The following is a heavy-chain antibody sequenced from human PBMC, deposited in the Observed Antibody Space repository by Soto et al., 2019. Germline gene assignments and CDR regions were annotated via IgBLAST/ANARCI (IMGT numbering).Heavy chain of an antibody. CDR1: GGSISSYY. D-gene: IGHD6-6*01. CDR2: IYYSGST. V-gene: IGHV4-59*01. CDR3: ARGGHSSSPGGAGDFDY. Sequence: PSETLSLTCTVSGGSISSYYWSWIRQPPGKGLEWIGYIYYSGSTNYNPSLKSRVTISVDTSKNQFSMKLSSVTAADTAVYYCARGGHSSSPGGAGDFDYWGQGTLVTVSS. J-gene: IGHJ4*02.